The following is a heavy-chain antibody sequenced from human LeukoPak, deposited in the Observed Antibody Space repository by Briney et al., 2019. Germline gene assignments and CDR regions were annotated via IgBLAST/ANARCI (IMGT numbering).Heavy chain of an antibody. V-gene: IGHV1-69*06. CDR2: IIPIFGTA. D-gene: IGHD2-21*02. CDR3: ARGVVVTATPAEYFQH. Sequence: SVKVSCKASGGTFSSYAISWVRQAPGQGLEWMGGIIPIFGTANYAQKFQGRVTITADKPTSTAYMELSSLRSEDTAVYYCARGVVVTATPAEYFQHWGQGTLVTVSS. CDR1: GGTFSSYA. J-gene: IGHJ1*01.